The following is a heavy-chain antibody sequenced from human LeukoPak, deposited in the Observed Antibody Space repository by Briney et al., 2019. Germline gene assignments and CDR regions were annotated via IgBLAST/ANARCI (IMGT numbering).Heavy chain of an antibody. D-gene: IGHD3-22*01. CDR2: ISYDGSNK. Sequence: GGSLRLSCAASGFTFSSYAMHWVRQAPGKGLEWVAVISYDGSNKYYADSVKGRFTISRDNSKNTLYLQMNSLRAEDTAVYYCATSRRGYYRLDYWGQGTLVTVSS. V-gene: IGHV3-30-3*01. CDR3: ATSRRGYYRLDY. J-gene: IGHJ4*02. CDR1: GFTFSSYA.